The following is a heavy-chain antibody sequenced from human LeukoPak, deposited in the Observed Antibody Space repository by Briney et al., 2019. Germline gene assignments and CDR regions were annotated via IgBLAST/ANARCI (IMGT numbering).Heavy chain of an antibody. CDR1: GFIFNNYA. Sequence: GGSLRLSCAGSGFIFNNYAMHWVRQHPGKGLEWVSGISWNSGSIDYADSVKGRFTISRDNAKNSLYLQMNSLRVEDTVFYYCAKDNRRHYTSGPNPDSLHWGQGALVTVSS. CDR3: AKDNRRHYTSGPNPDSLH. J-gene: IGHJ4*02. D-gene: IGHD6-19*01. CDR2: ISWNSGSI. V-gene: IGHV3-9*01.